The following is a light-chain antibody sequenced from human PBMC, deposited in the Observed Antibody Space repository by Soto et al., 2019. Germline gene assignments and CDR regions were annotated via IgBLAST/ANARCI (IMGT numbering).Light chain of an antibody. CDR1: QSVSSKY. V-gene: IGKV3-20*01. CDR2: DAS. Sequence: EIVLTQSPGTLSLSPGERGTLSCRASQSVSSKYLAWYQQKPGQAPRLLIYDASTRATGIPDRFSGSGSGTDFPLPISRLEPDDFAVYYCHHNRFPPHTFVQGTKLEIK. CDR3: HHNRFPPHT. J-gene: IGKJ2*01.